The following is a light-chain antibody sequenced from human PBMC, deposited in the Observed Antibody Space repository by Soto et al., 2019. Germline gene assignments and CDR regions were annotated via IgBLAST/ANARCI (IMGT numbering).Light chain of an antibody. V-gene: IGLV2-23*02. CDR2: EVS. Sequence: QSVLTEPAAVSGCRGQSITISCTRTSSDVGSYNFVSWYQQHPGKVPKVMIYEVSKRPSGVSDRFSGSKSGNTASLTISGLQAEDEADYYCCADAGRSTYAFGTGTKVTVL. CDR1: SSDVGSYNF. J-gene: IGLJ1*01. CDR3: CADAGRSTYA.